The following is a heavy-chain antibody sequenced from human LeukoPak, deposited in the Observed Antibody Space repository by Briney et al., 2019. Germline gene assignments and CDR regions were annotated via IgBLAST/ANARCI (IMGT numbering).Heavy chain of an antibody. Sequence: GGSLRLSCAASGFTFSSYAMHWVRQAPGKGLEWVAVISYDGSNKYYADSVKGRFTISRDNSKNTLYLQMNSLRAEDTAVYYCARGPWELADYWGQGTLVTVSS. V-gene: IGHV3-30-3*01. J-gene: IGHJ4*02. D-gene: IGHD1-26*01. CDR3: ARGPWELADY. CDR1: GFTFSSYA. CDR2: ISYDGSNK.